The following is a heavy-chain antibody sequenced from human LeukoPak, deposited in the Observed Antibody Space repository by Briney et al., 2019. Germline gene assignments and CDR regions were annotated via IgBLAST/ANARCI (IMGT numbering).Heavy chain of an antibody. CDR3: AKGGDLIVGATVGIDY. J-gene: IGHJ4*02. D-gene: IGHD1-26*01. CDR1: GFTFSSYA. V-gene: IGHV3-23*01. Sequence: GGSLRLSCAASGFTFSSYAMSWVRQAPGKGLEWVSAISGSGGSTYYADSVKGRFTISRDNSKNTLYLQMNSLRAEDTAVYYCAKGGDLIVGATVGIDYWGQGTLVTVSS. CDR2: ISGSGGST.